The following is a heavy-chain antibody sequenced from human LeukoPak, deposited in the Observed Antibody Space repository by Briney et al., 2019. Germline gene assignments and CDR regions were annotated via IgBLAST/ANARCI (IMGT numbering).Heavy chain of an antibody. CDR1: KFMFSSYR. V-gene: IGHV3-7*01. Sequence: GGSLRLSCAASKFMFSSYRMSWVRQAPGKGLEWVAYIKKTGSETYYVDSVKGRFTITRDNARNSLFLQMDSLRAEDTAVYYCAREDGYCSGGNCYSYFDSWGQGTLVTVSS. CDR2: IKKTGSET. D-gene: IGHD2-15*01. CDR3: AREDGYCSGGNCYSYFDS. J-gene: IGHJ4*02.